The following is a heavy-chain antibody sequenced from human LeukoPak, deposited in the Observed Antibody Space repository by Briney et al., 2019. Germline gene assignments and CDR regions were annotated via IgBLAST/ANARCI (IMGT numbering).Heavy chain of an antibody. V-gene: IGHV4-34*01. Sequence: SETLSLTCAVYGGSFSGYYWSWIRQSSGKGLEWIGEINHSGSTNYNPSLKSRVTISVDTSKNQFSLKLSSVTAADTAVYYCARVSAVLLRGRAYFNYWGQGTLVTVSS. CDR3: ARVSAVLLRGRAYFNY. J-gene: IGHJ4*02. CDR1: GGSFSGYY. D-gene: IGHD3-10*01. CDR2: INHSGST.